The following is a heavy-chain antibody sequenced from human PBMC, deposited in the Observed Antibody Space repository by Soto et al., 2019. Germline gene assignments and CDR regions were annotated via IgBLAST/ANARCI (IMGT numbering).Heavy chain of an antibody. V-gene: IGHV3-72*01. CDR3: TRGLLGGAPSYTFHGMDV. J-gene: IGHJ6*01. CDR1: GFTFSDHY. D-gene: IGHD1-26*01. Sequence: EVQLVESGGGLVQPGGSLRLSCAASGFTFSDHYMDWVRQAPGKGLEWVARSRNRVNSHTTEYAASVKGRFTISRDESKSSLYLQMNSLKSEDPAVYYCTRGLLGGAPSYTFHGMDVWGQGTTVTVSS. CDR2: SRNRVNSHTT.